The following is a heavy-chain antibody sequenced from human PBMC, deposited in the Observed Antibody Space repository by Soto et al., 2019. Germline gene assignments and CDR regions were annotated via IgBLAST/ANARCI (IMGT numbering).Heavy chain of an antibody. J-gene: IGHJ6*02. V-gene: IGHV3-21*02. Sequence: EVQLVESGGGLVKPGGSLRLSCAASGFTFSRYGMNWVRQAPGKGLELVSSISGLSSYIYYADSVKGRFTVSRDNAKNALEVQMNRLRAAGTAVCCCAGAPPQRLADYYYDGMDVWGQGTTVIVSS. CDR3: AGAPPQRLADYYYDGMDV. CDR2: ISGLSSYI. CDR1: GFTFSRYG. D-gene: IGHD6-25*01.